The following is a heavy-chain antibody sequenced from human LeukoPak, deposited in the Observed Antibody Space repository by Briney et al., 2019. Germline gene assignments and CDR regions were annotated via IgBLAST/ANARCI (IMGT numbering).Heavy chain of an antibody. Sequence: SETLSLTCTVSGGSISSYYWSWIRQPAGKGLEWIGRIYTSGSTNYNPSLKSRVTMSVDTSKNPFSPKLNSVTAADTAVYYCARDFAASSWYGMDVWGQGTTVTVSS. CDR3: ARDFAASSWYGMDV. V-gene: IGHV4-4*07. J-gene: IGHJ6*02. CDR1: GGSISSYY. D-gene: IGHD6-13*01. CDR2: IYTSGST.